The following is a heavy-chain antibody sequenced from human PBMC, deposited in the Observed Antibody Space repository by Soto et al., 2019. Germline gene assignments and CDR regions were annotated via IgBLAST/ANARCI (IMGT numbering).Heavy chain of an antibody. Sequence: EEQLVESGGGLVQPGGSLRLSCAASGLTFSTYEMNWVRQAPGKGLDWVSYISSSGSTTYYADSVKGRFTISRDNAKNSLYLQMNSLRAEDTAIYYCARGLRNYFDRGGLYYWGQGTLVTVSS. CDR1: GLTFSTYE. J-gene: IGHJ4*02. V-gene: IGHV3-48*03. CDR2: ISSSGSTT. D-gene: IGHD3-22*01. CDR3: ARGLRNYFDRGGLYY.